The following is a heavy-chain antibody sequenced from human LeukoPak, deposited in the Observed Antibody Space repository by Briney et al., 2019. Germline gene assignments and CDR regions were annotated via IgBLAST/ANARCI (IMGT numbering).Heavy chain of an antibody. D-gene: IGHD3-16*01. CDR3: VNPLLYYDGTRVNY. Sequence: TGGSLRLSCAASGFTFSNVWMNWVRQAPGKGLEWVGRIKSKTDGGTTDCAAPVKGRFTISRDNSNNTVYLQMNNLRPEDTAMYHCVNPLLYYDGTRVNYWGQGTLVTVSS. CDR1: GFTFSNVW. V-gene: IGHV3-15*07. J-gene: IGHJ4*02. CDR2: IKSKTDGGTT.